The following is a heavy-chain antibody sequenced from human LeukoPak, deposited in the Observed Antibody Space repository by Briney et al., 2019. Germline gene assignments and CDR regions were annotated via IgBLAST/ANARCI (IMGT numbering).Heavy chain of an antibody. CDR3: ARGRGGSRSHYFDY. D-gene: IGHD2-15*01. V-gene: IGHV4-38-2*02. J-gene: IGHJ4*02. Sequence: SGTLSLTCTVSGYSISSGYYWGWIRQPPGEGLEWIGSIYHSGSTYYNPSLKSRVTISLDTSKNQFSLKLSSVTAADTAVYYCARGRGGSRSHYFDYWGQGTLVTVSS. CDR2: IYHSGST. CDR1: GYSISSGYY.